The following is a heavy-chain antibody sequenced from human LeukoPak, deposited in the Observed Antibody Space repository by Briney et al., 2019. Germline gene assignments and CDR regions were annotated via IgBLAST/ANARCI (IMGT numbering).Heavy chain of an antibody. CDR3: EQDRSNQGIWGFDN. J-gene: IGHJ4*02. CDR2: ILGSGGGT. Sequence: GGSLRLSCAASGFTFSTYAMNWVRQAPGKRLEWVSGILGSGGGTYYADSVKGRFTISRDNSKTTLYLQMDSLRGEDTAIYYCEQDRSNQGIWGFDNWGRGTLVTVSS. CDR1: GFTFSTYA. D-gene: IGHD7-27*01. V-gene: IGHV3-23*01.